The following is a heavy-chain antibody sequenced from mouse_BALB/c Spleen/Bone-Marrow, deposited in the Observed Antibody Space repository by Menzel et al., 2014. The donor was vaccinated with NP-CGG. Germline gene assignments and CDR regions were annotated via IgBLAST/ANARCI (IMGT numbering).Heavy chain of an antibody. CDR2: ISSGSSTF. V-gene: IGHV5-17*02. J-gene: IGHJ4*01. Sequence: EVKLMESGGGLAQPGGSRKLSCAASGFTFSSFGMHWVRQAPEKGLEWVAYISSGSSTFYYADTVRGRFTISRDNPKNTLFLQMTSLRSEDTAMYYCVRSYDSYAMAFWGQGTSVTVSS. CDR1: GFTFSSFG. D-gene: IGHD2-10*02. CDR3: VRSYDSYAMAF.